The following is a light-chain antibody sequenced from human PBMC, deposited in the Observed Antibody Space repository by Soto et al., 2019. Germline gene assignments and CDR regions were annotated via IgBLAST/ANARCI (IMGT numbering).Light chain of an antibody. CDR1: SGGIASNY. CDR2: KNN. CDR3: QSYDTTTVV. J-gene: IGLJ2*01. Sequence: NFMLTQPHSVSESPGKTVTISCTRSSGGIASNYVQWYQQRPGSAPTTVIYKNNQRPSGVPARLSGSTDGSSNSASLTISGLQIEDEADYYCQSYDTTTVVFGGGTKVTVL. V-gene: IGLV6-57*04.